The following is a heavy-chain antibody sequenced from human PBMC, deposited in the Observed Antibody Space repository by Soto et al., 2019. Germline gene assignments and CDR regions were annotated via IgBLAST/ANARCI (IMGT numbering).Heavy chain of an antibody. CDR1: GFTFSNAW. D-gene: IGHD3-9*01. CDR3: TTDLAVGLRYFDWLGPDDY. Sequence: GGSLRLSCAASGFTFSNAWMNWVRQAPGKGLEWVGRIKSKTDGGTTDYAAPVKGRFTISRDDSKKTLYLQMNSLKTEDTAVYYCTTDLAVGLRYFDWLGPDDYWGQGTLVTVSS. CDR2: IKSKTDGGTT. J-gene: IGHJ4*02. V-gene: IGHV3-15*07.